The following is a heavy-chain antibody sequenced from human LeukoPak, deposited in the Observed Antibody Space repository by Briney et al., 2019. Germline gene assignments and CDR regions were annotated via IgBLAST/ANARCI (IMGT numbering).Heavy chain of an antibody. V-gene: IGHV4-59*01. J-gene: IGHJ6*03. CDR1: GGSFSGYY. D-gene: IGHD4-17*01. CDR3: ARSTDYGDYFYYMDV. CDR2: IYYSGST. Sequence: SETLSLTCAVYGGSFSGYYWSWIRQPPGKGLEWIGYIYYSGSTNYNPSLKSRVTISVDTSKDQFSLKLSSVTAADTAVYYCARSTDYGDYFYYMDVWGKGTTVTVSS.